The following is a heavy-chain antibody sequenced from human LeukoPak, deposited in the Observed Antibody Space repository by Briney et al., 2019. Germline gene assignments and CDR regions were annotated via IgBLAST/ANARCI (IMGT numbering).Heavy chain of an antibody. J-gene: IGHJ4*02. V-gene: IGHV4-61*02. CDR2: IYTSGST. CDR1: GGSISAGTYY. CDR3: ASDFSC. Sequence: SETLSLTCTVSGGSISAGTYYWSWIRQPAGKGLEWIGRIYTSGSTNYNPSLKSRVTISVDTSKNQFSLKLSSVTAADTAVYYCASDFSCWGQGILVTVSP.